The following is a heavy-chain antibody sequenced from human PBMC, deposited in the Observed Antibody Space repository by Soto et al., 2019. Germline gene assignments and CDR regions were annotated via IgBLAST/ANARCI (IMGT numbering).Heavy chain of an antibody. D-gene: IGHD3-9*01. J-gene: IGHJ6*02. CDR1: VASMRSYS. V-gene: IGHV4-59*01. CDR2: IFYSGSS. Sequence: SETLSLTCNVSVASMRSYSWTLMRLSPGKGLEWVGDIFYSGSSNLNPSLRSRPSISIDTSKNKFSLMLKSVTAADTAVYYCARDLRCCGLEVWGQGTTVTVSS. CDR3: ARDLRCCGLEV.